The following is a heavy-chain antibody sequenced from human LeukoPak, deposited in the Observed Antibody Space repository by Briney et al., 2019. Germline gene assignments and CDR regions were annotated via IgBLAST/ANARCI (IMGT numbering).Heavy chain of an antibody. J-gene: IGHJ4*02. CDR3: ARDLELVYYDSSGYDY. Sequence: PGGSLRLSCAASGFTFSSYWMHWVRQVPGKGLVWVSRINSDGSNTRYADSVKGRFTISRDNAKNTLYLQMNSLRAEYTAVYYCARDLELVYYDSSGYDYWGQGTLVIVSS. CDR2: INSDGSNT. V-gene: IGHV3-74*01. D-gene: IGHD3-22*01. CDR1: GFTFSSYW.